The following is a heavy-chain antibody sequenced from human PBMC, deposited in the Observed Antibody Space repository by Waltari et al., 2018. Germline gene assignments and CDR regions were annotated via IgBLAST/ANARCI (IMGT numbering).Heavy chain of an antibody. CDR3: ARQRQQLVRGWFDP. D-gene: IGHD6-13*01. CDR2: GST. Sequence: GSTYYNPSLKSRVTISVDTSKNQFSLKLSSVTAADTAVYYCARQRQQLVRGWFDPWGQGTLVTVSS. V-gene: IGHV4-39*01. J-gene: IGHJ5*02.